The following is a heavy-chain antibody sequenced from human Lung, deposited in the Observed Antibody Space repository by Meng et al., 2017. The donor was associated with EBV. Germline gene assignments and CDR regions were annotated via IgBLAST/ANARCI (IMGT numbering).Heavy chain of an antibody. J-gene: IGHJ4*02. CDR1: GGSISSGNYY. CDR2: IFYSGST. Sequence: VQLQESGPGLVKPSQTLSLTCAVSGGSISSGNYYWSWIRQPPGKGLEWIGYIFYSGSTYYNPSLKSRITTSVDTSKNQFSLKLSSVTAADTAVYYCARGDYSSGYYYYFDYWGQGTLVTVSS. V-gene: IGHV4-30-4*01. D-gene: IGHD3-22*01. CDR3: ARGDYSSGYYYYFDY.